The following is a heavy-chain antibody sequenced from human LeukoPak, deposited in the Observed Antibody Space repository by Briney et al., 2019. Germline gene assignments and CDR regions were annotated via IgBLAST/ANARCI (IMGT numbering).Heavy chain of an antibody. D-gene: IGHD3-22*01. Sequence: GGSLRLSCAASGFTFSDYSMNWVRQSPGKGLELVSSISSSSSFIYYVDSLKGRSTISRDNAKNSLYLQMNGLRAEDTAVYYCARHVVAVGFDYWGQGTLVTVSS. CDR3: ARHVVAVGFDY. CDR1: GFTFSDYS. V-gene: IGHV3-21*01. CDR2: ISSSSSFI. J-gene: IGHJ4*02.